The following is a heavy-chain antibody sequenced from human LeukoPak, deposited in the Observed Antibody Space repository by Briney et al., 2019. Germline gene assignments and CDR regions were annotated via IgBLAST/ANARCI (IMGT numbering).Heavy chain of an antibody. J-gene: IGHJ4*02. CDR2: IYHSGST. V-gene: IGHV4-38-2*02. CDR1: GYSISSGYY. D-gene: IGHD5-18*01. Sequence: PSETLSLTCTVSGYSISSGYYGGWIRQPPGKGLECIESIYHSGSTYYNPSLKSRVTISVDTSKNQFSLKLSSVTAADTAVYYCARVPGYGPQYYFDYWGQGTLVTVSS. CDR3: ARVPGYGPQYYFDY.